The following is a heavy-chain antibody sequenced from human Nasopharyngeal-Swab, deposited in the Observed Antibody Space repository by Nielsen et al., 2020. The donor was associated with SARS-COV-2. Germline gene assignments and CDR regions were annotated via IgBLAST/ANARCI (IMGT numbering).Heavy chain of an antibody. CDR1: GGSFSGYY. CDR2: INHSGST. CDR3: ARAGSGPLYAFDI. V-gene: IGHV4-34*01. D-gene: IGHD6-19*01. Sequence: SETLSLTCAVYGGSFSGYYGSWIRQPPGKGLEWIGEINHSGSTNYNPSLKSRVTISVDTSKNQFSLKLSSVTAADTAVYYCARAGSGPLYAFDIWGQGTMVTVSS. J-gene: IGHJ3*02.